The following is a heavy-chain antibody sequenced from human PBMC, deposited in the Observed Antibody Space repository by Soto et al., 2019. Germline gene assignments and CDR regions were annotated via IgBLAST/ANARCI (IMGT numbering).Heavy chain of an antibody. CDR3: ARLTATTFYFDY. J-gene: IGHJ4*02. V-gene: IGHV3-53*01. CDR2: IYSGGST. D-gene: IGHD1-20*01. CDR1: GFTVSSNY. Sequence: PRRSLRLSCAASGFTVSSNYMSLVRQAPGKGLECVSVIYSGGSTYYADSVKGRFTISRDKSKNRLYLQLNSLRAEDTAVYYCARLTATTFYFDYGGQGTLVTVFS.